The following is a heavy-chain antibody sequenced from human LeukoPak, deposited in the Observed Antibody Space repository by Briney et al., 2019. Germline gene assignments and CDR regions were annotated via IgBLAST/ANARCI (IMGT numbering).Heavy chain of an antibody. D-gene: IGHD5-12*01. CDR3: ARDHGYAFDY. J-gene: IGHJ4*02. CDR2: INSISGEI. V-gene: IGHV3-48*02. CDR1: GFTFSYYS. Sequence: PGGSLRLSCVASGFTFSYYSMNWVREAPGKGLEWVSYINSISGEIWYADSVKGRFTISRDDAKNSLYLQMNSLRDEDTAVYYCARDHGYAFDYWRQGTLVTVSS.